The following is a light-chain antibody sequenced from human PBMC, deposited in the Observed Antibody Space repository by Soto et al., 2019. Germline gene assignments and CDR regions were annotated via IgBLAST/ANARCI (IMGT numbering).Light chain of an antibody. CDR2: WAS. Sequence: DIVMTQSPDSLAVSLGERATINCKSSQSVLHSSTNKNYLAWYQQKPGQSPNLLIYWASAREYGVPDRFSGSGSGTDFTLTISSLQAEDFAVYYCQQYGSSPWTFGQGTKLEIK. J-gene: IGKJ1*01. CDR3: QQYGSSPWT. CDR1: QSVLHSSTNKNY. V-gene: IGKV4-1*01.